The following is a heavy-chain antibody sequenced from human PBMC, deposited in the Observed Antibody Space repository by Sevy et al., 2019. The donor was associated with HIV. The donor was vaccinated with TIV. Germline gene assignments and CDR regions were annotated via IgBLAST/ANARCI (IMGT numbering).Heavy chain of an antibody. CDR3: AKNRPPGGSYFSRHAMDV. CDR1: GFTFSTYD. CDR2: ISYDGNYR. J-gene: IGHJ6*02. D-gene: IGHD3-16*01. V-gene: IGHV3-30*18. Sequence: GGSLRLSCAASGFTFSTYDIHWVRQAPGKGLEWVAIISYDGNYRYYADSVRGRFSMSRDNSKNTLYLQLKALSIEDTAVYYCAKNRPPGGSYFSRHAMDVWGRGTTVTVSS.